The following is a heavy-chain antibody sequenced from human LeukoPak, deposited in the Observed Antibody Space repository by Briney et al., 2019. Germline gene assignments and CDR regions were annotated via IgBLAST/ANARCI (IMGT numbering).Heavy chain of an antibody. CDR2: IYHSGST. Sequence: SGTLSLTCAVSGGSISSSDWWSWVRQPPGKGLEWIGEIYHSGSTNYNPSLKSRVTISVDKSKNQFSLKLSSVTAADTAVYYCARDLRYSSSWYYYGMDVWGQGTTVTVSS. J-gene: IGHJ6*02. V-gene: IGHV4-4*02. CDR1: GGSISSSDW. CDR3: ARDLRYSSSWYYYGMDV. D-gene: IGHD6-13*01.